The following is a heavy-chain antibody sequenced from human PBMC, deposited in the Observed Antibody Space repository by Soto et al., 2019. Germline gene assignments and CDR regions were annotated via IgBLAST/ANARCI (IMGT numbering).Heavy chain of an antibody. Sequence: SQTLSLTCAISGDSVSSNSAAWNWIRQSPSRGFEWLGRTYYRSKWYNDYAVSVRSRITIKPDTSKNQFSLQLNSVTPEDTAVYYCARERFLEWLLHHPFDYWGQGTLVTAPQ. V-gene: IGHV6-1*01. J-gene: IGHJ4*02. CDR3: ARERFLEWLLHHPFDY. CDR1: GDSVSSNSAA. D-gene: IGHD3-3*01. CDR2: TYYRSKWYN.